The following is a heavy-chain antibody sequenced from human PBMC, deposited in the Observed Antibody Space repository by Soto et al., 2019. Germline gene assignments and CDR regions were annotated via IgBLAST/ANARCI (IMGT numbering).Heavy chain of an antibody. J-gene: IGHJ4*02. Sequence: QVQLVQSGAEVKKPGSSVKVSCKASGGTFSSYAISWVRQAPGQGLEWMGGIIPIFGTANYAQKFQGRVTITADESTSRAYMELSGLRAEDTAVYYCARRGNGGTFDYWGQGTLVTVSS. CDR2: IIPIFGTA. CDR3: ARRGNGGTFDY. V-gene: IGHV1-69*12. CDR1: GGTFSSYA. D-gene: IGHD1-26*01.